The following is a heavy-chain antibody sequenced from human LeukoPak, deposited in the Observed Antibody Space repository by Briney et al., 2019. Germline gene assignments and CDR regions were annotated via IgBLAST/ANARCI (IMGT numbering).Heavy chain of an antibody. Sequence: PGRSLRLSCAASGFTFDDYAMHWVRQAPGKGLEWVSDISWNSGSLGYADSVKGRFTISRDNAKNSLYLQMNSLRAEDTALYYCAKEDRGGRHFDYWGQGTLVTVSS. CDR1: GFTFDDYA. CDR2: ISWNSGSL. D-gene: IGHD3-16*01. CDR3: AKEDRGGRHFDY. J-gene: IGHJ4*02. V-gene: IGHV3-9*01.